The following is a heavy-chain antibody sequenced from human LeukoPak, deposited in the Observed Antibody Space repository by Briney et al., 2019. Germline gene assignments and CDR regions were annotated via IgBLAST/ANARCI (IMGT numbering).Heavy chain of an antibody. CDR3: AKVGSGSGQY. V-gene: IGHV3-23*01. J-gene: IGHJ4*02. CDR2: ISGSGGST. D-gene: IGHD3-3*01. CDR1: GFTFSDYY. Sequence: GGSLRLSCAVSGFTFSDYYMSWIRQAPGKGLEWVSAISGSGGSTYYADSVKGRFTISRDNSKNTLYLQMNSLRAEDTAVYYCAKVGSGSGQYWGQGTLVTVSS.